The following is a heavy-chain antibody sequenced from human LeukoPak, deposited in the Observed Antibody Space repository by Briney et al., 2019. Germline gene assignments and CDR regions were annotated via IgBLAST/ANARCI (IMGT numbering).Heavy chain of an antibody. J-gene: IGHJ4*02. CDR2: IYYSGST. D-gene: IGHD3-10*01. Sequence: PSETLSLTCTVSGGSISSFYWTWIRQPPGKGLEWIGYIYYSGSTNYNPSLKSRLTISVDTSKNQFSLRLSSVTAADTAVYYCARDYYFGSGTYSGFDYWGQGTLVTVSS. CDR1: GGSISSFY. CDR3: ARDYYFGSGTYSGFDY. V-gene: IGHV4-59*01.